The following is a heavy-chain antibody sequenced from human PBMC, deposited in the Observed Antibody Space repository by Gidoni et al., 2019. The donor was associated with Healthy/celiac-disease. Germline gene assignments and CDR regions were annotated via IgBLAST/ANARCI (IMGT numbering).Heavy chain of an antibody. J-gene: IGHJ4*02. D-gene: IGHD1-26*01. Sequence: QVQLQQWGAGLLKPSETLSLTCAVSGGSFSGYYWSWIRQPPGKGLEWIGEINHSGSTNYNPSLKSRVTISVDTSKNQFSLKLSSVTAADTAVYYCARAGGSYSGYYFDYWGQGTLVTVSS. V-gene: IGHV4-34*01. CDR1: GGSFSGYY. CDR2: INHSGST. CDR3: ARAGGSYSGYYFDY.